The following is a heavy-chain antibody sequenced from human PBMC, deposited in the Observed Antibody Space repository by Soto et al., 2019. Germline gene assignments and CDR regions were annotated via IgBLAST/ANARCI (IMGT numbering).Heavy chain of an antibody. Sequence: QVQLQESGPGLVKPSQTLSLTCTVSGSSISSGGTGSYWTWIRQLPGKGLAWIGYIYYTGNTYYNPSLKSRPTISIDTSENQFSLKLTSVTAADTAVYFCASGHDAYKVRYWGQGTLVTVSS. CDR3: ASGHDAYKVRY. V-gene: IGHV4-31*03. CDR1: GSSISSGGTGSY. J-gene: IGHJ4*02. CDR2: IYYTGNT. D-gene: IGHD1-1*01.